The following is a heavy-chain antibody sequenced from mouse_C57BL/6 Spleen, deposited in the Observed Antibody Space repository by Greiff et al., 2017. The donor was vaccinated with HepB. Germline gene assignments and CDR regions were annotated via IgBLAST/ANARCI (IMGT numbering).Heavy chain of an antibody. Sequence: VQLQQPGAELVKPGASVKLSCKASGYTFTSYWMQWVKQRPGQGLEWIGEIDPSDSYTNYNQKFKGKATLTVDTSSSTAYMQLSSLTSEDSAVYYCARRPGPHWYFDVWGTGTTVTVSS. D-gene: IGHD3-2*02. V-gene: IGHV1-50*01. CDR3: ARRPGPHWYFDV. CDR1: GYTFTSYW. J-gene: IGHJ1*03. CDR2: IDPSDSYT.